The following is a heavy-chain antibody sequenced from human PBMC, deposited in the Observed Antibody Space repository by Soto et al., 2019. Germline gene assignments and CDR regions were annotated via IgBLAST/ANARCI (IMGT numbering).Heavy chain of an antibody. CDR1: GFTVGSHA. V-gene: IGHV3-23*01. J-gene: IGHJ6*02. CDR3: TRSRRSILMVYGFGGMDV. CDR2: ISGSGDGT. Sequence: VQLLESGGGVVQRGGSLRLSCAASGFTVGSHAMSWVRQAPGKGLEWVSSISGSGDGTYYGDSVKGRFTISRDSSSSTLYLQMDNLRGEDTAVYFCTRSRRSILMVYGFGGMDVWCQGTTVTVSS. D-gene: IGHD2-8*01.